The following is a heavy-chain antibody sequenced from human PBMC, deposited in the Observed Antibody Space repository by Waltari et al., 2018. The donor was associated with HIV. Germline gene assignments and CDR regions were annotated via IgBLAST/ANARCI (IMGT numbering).Heavy chain of an antibody. J-gene: IGHJ4*02. CDR1: GYTFTSYD. CDR2: MNPNSGNT. Sequence: QVQLVQSGAEVKKPEASVKVSCKASGYTFTSYDINWVRTATGQGLEVMGWMNPNSGNTGYAQKCQGRVTMTRNTSISTAYMELSSLRSEDTAVYYCARGDYDFWSGPDPPFDYWGQGTLVTVSS. CDR3: ARGDYDFWSGPDPPFDY. D-gene: IGHD3-3*01. V-gene: IGHV1-8*01.